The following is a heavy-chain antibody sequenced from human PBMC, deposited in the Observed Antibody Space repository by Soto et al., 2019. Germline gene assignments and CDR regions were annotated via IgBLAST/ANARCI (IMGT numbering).Heavy chain of an antibody. CDR3: ARKGIVVVPADDAFDI. D-gene: IGHD2-2*01. CDR2: MNPNSGNT. Sequence: ASVKVSCKASGYTFTSYDINWVRQATGQGLEWMGWMNPNSGNTGYAQKFQGRVTMTRNTSISTAYMELSSLRSEDTAVYYCARKGIVVVPADDAFDIWGQGTMVTVS. CDR1: GYTFTSYD. V-gene: IGHV1-8*01. J-gene: IGHJ3*02.